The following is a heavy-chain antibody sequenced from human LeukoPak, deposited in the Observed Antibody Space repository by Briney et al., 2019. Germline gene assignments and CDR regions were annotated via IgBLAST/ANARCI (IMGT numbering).Heavy chain of an antibody. CDR1: GYSISSGYY. CDR2: IYRSGTT. V-gene: IGHV4-38-2*02. D-gene: IGHD1-26*01. Sequence: SETLSLTCSVSGYSISSGYYWGWIRQPPGKGLEWIGTIYRSGTTFYNPSLQSRVTVSLDTSKNQFSLKLSSVTAADTAVYYCAREMRSAWASFDPWGQGTLVTVSS. J-gene: IGHJ5*02. CDR3: AREMRSAWASFDP.